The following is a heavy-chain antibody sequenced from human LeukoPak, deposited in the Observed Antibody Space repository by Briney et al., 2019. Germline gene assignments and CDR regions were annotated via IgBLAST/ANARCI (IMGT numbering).Heavy chain of an antibody. CDR2: IIPIFGTA. V-gene: IGHV1-69*05. CDR1: GGTFSSYA. CDR3: ASQSIAVAAFDI. D-gene: IGHD6-19*01. Sequence: SVKVSRKASGGTFSSYAISWVRQAPGQGLEWMGGIIPIFGTANYAQKFQGRVTITTDESTSTAYMELSSLRSEDTAVYYCASQSIAVAAFDIWGQGTMVTVSS. J-gene: IGHJ3*02.